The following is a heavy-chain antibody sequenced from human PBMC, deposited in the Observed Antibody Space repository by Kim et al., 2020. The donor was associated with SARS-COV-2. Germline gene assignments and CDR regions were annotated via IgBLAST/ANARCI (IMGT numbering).Heavy chain of an antibody. V-gene: IGHV3-74*01. CDR2: T. J-gene: IGHJ3*01. Sequence: TTYADSVKGRFTISRDNAKHELYLQMNSLRAEDTSVYYWARASYYGALDFWGQGTMVTVSS. D-gene: IGHD3-10*01. CDR3: ARASYYGALDF.